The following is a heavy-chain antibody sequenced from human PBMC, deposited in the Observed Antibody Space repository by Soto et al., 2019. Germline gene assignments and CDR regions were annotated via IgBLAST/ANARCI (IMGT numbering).Heavy chain of an antibody. CDR3: ARGDGITGTTVLYYYGMDV. CDR2: INPNSGGT. J-gene: IGHJ6*02. Sequence: GASVKVSCKASGYTFTGYYMHWVRQAPGQGLEWMGWINPNSGGTNYAQKFQGWVTMTRDTSISTAYMELSRLRSDDTAVYYCARGDGITGTTVLYYYGMDVWGQGTTVTVSS. D-gene: IGHD1-7*01. V-gene: IGHV1-2*04. CDR1: GYTFTGYY.